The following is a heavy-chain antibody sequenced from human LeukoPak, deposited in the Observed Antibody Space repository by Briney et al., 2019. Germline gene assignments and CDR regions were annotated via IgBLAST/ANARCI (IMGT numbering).Heavy chain of an antibody. CDR2: ISGSGGST. J-gene: IGHJ4*02. CDR3: AKAPMVRGAVFDY. D-gene: IGHD3-10*01. V-gene: IGHV3-23*01. CDR1: GFTFSSYA. Sequence: GGSLRLSCAASGFTFSSYAMSWVRQAPGKGLEWVSAISGSGGSTYYADSVKGRFTISRDNSKNTLYLRMNSLRAEDTAVYYCAKAPMVRGAVFDYWGQGTLVTVSS.